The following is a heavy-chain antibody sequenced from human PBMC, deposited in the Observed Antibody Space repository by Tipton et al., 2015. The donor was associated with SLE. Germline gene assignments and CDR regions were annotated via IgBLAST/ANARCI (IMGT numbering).Heavy chain of an antibody. D-gene: IGHD1-26*01. CDR3: TRRLVGSTRWEDAFDV. J-gene: IGHJ3*01. Sequence: LSLTCTVSGGSISSYYWSWIRQPPGKGLEWIGYIYSSGSTKYNPSLKSRVTRSVDTSKNHFSLKVSSVTAADTAVYFCTRRLVGSTRWEDAFDVWGQGTMVTVSS. CDR2: IYSSGST. CDR1: GGSISSYY. V-gene: IGHV4-4*09.